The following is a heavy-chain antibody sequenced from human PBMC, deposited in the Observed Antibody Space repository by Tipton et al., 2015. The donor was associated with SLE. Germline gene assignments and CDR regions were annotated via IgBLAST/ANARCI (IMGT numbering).Heavy chain of an antibody. CDR2: ISYDGSNK. J-gene: IGHJ6*02. CDR1: GFTFSSYA. CDR3: ARGYYYAMAV. V-gene: IGHV3-30*04. Sequence: SLRLSCAASGFTFSSYAMHWVRQAPGKGLEWVAVISYDGSNKYYADSVKGRFTISRDNSKNTLYLQMSSLRPDDTAVYYCARGYYYAMAVWGQGTTVTVSS.